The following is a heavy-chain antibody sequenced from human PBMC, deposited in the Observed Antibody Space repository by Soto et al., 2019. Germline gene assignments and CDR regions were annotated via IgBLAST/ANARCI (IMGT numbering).Heavy chain of an antibody. CDR3: AREDYYDSSGYPYFDY. CDR2: ISYDGSNK. D-gene: IGHD3-22*01. J-gene: IGHJ4*02. Sequence: GGSLRLSCAASGFTFSSYGMHSVRQAPGKGLEWVAVISYDGSNKYYADSVKGRFTISRDNSKNTLYLQMNSLRAEDTAVYYCAREDYYDSSGYPYFDYWGQGTLVTVSS. CDR1: GFTFSSYG. V-gene: IGHV3-30*03.